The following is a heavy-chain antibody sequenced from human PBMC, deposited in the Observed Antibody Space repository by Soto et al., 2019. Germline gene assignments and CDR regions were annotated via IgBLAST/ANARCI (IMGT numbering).Heavy chain of an antibody. CDR3: ARDGYNYGYYFDL. J-gene: IGHJ4*02. V-gene: IGHV1-69*06. CDR1: GGTFRNYA. Sequence: QGQLVQSGAESKKPGSAVRVSCKATGGTFRNYAISWLRQVPGQGPEWLGGIKPVSGTTYYAPKFQGRVTITADSSTGTAYMEVGSLTSEDTAIYYCARDGYNYGYYFDLWGQGTLVTVSS. D-gene: IGHD5-18*01. CDR2: IKPVSGTT.